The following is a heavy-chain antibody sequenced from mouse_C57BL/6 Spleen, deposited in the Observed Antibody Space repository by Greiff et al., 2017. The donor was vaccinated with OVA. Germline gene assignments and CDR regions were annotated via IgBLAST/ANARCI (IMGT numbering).Heavy chain of an antibody. J-gene: IGHJ4*01. Sequence: LEESGAELVKPGASVKISCKASGYAFSSYWMNWVKQRPGKGLEWIGQIYPGDGDTNYNGKFKGKATLTADKSSSTAYMQLSSLTSEDSAVYFCARDDGYGEDYWGQGTSVTVSS. CDR2: IYPGDGDT. CDR1: GYAFSSYW. D-gene: IGHD2-3*01. CDR3: ARDDGYGEDY. V-gene: IGHV1-80*01.